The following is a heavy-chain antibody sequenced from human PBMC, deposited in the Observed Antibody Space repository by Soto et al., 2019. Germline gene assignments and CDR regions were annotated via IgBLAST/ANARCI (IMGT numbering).Heavy chain of an antibody. D-gene: IGHD4-17*01. V-gene: IGHV3-9*01. CDR2: ISSNSDTI. CDR1: GFTVDDYA. Sequence: EVQLVESGGGLVQPGRSLRLSCAASGFTVDDYAMHWVRQAPGKGLEWVSVISSNSDTIDYADSVKGRFTISRDNAKNSLFLQMNSLRPEDTAFYYCAKDMKWGGMTTIHYFDSWGQGTLVTVSS. J-gene: IGHJ4*02. CDR3: AKDMKWGGMTTIHYFDS.